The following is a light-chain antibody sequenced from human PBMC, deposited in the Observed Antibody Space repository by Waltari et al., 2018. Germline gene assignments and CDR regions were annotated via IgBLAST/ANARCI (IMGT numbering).Light chain of an antibody. V-gene: IGKV2-40*01. CDR3: MQRLEFPYT. J-gene: IGKJ2*01. Sequence: DIVMTQTPLSLPVTPGEPASISCASSQSLLNSGDGFTYLDWFLQKPGQSPRLLIYTLSYLASGVPDRFIGTGSGSNFSLKISRVEAEDVGIYYCMQRLEFPYTFGQGTRL. CDR1: QSLLNSGDGFTY. CDR2: TLS.